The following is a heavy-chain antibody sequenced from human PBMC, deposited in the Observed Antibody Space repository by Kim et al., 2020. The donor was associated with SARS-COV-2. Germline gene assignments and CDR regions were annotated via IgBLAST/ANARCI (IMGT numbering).Heavy chain of an antibody. CDR3: ATRPRGAYCGGDCYSSFDY. Sequence: SETLSLTCTVSCGSISSGGYYLSWIRQHPGKGLEWIGYIYYSGSTYYNPSLKSRVTISVDTSKNQFSLKLSSVTAADTAVYYCATRPRGAYCGGDCYSSFDYWGQGTLVTVSS. V-gene: IGHV4-31*03. CDR1: CGSISSGGYY. CDR2: IYYSGST. D-gene: IGHD2-21*02. J-gene: IGHJ4*02.